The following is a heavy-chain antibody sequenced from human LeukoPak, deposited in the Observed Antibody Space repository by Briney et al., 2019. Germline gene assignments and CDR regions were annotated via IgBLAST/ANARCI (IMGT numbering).Heavy chain of an antibody. CDR2: INPNSGGT. CDR3: ARGFVVRGVSPIRPPLSGAFHI. Sequence: GASVKVSCKASGGTFSSYAISWVRQAPGQGLEWMGWINPNSGGTNYAQKFQGRVTMTRDTSISTAYMDLSGLRSDDTAVYYCARGFVVRGVSPIRPPLSGAFHIWGQGTMVTVSS. CDR1: GGTFSSYA. V-gene: IGHV1-2*02. D-gene: IGHD3-10*01. J-gene: IGHJ3*02.